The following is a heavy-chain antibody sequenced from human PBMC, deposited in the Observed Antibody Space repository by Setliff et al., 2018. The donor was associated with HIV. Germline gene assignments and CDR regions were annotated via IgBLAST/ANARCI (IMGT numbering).Heavy chain of an antibody. CDR3: AKDRWIRSNDACHI. J-gene: IGHJ3*02. V-gene: IGHV3-43*01. CDR1: GFKFDDYT. CDR2: IGWDGSSI. Sequence: PGGSLRLSCAASGFKFDDYTMHWVCQAPGKGLEWVSLIGWDGSSIHYADSVKGRFTISRDNSKNSLYLQLNNLRTEDTALYYCAKDRWIRSNDACHIWGQGTMVTVSS. D-gene: IGHD5-18*01.